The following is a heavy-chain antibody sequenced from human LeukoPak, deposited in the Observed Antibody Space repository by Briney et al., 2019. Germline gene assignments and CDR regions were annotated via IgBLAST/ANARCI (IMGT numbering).Heavy chain of an antibody. Sequence: GGSLRLSCAASGFTFSSYSMNWVRQAPGKGLEWVSYISSSSSTIYYADSVKGRFTISRDNAKNSLYLQMNSLRAEDTALYHCAREMYGVVTVFDYWGQGTLVTVSS. D-gene: IGHD3-3*01. CDR1: GFTFSSYS. CDR3: AREMYGVVTVFDY. CDR2: ISSSSSTI. V-gene: IGHV3-48*04. J-gene: IGHJ4*02.